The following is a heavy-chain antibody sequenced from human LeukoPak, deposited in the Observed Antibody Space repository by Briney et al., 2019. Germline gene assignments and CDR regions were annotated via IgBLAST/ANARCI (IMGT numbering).Heavy chain of an antibody. J-gene: IGHJ6*03. V-gene: IGHV3-49*04. CDR2: IRSKAYGGTT. D-gene: IGHD3-22*01. Sequence: GGSLRLSCTASGFTFGDYAMTWVRQAPGKGLEWVGFIRSKAYGGTTEYAASVKGRFTISRDDSKSSAYLQMNSLKTEDTAVYYCTRDSYDSSGYFPHCNYYYYMDVWGKGTTVTVSS. CDR1: GFTFGDYA. CDR3: TRDSYDSSGYFPHCNYYYYMDV.